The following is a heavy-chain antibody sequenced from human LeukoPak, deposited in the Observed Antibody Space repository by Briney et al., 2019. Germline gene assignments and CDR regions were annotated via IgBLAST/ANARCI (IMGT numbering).Heavy chain of an antibody. CDR3: ARGNSGSYFNY. J-gene: IGHJ4*02. Sequence: SETLSLTCTVSGESINNYFYSWVRQPAGKGLEWIGRIFPSGGSNYNPSIKSRVTMSVDTSKSLVSLKLSSLAAADTAVYYCARGNSGSYFNYWGQGALVTVSS. V-gene: IGHV4-4*07. CDR1: GESINNYF. D-gene: IGHD3-10*01. CDR2: IFPSGGS.